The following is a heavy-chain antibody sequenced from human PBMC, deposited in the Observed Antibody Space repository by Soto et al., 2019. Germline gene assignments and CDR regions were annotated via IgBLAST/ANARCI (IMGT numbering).Heavy chain of an antibody. V-gene: IGHV5-51*01. Sequence: PGESLKISCKGSGYSFTSYWIGWVRQMPGKGLEWMGIIYPGDSDTRYSPSFQGQVTISADKSISTAYLQWSSLKASDTAMYYCARQCSRGLWFGEFDYWGQGTLVTVS. J-gene: IGHJ4*02. CDR2: IYPGDSDT. D-gene: IGHD3-10*01. CDR1: GYSFTSYW. CDR3: ARQCSRGLWFGEFDY.